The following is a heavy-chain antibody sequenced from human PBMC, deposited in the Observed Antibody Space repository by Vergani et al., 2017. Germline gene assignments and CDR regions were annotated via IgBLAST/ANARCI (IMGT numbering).Heavy chain of an antibody. CDR1: GDSISSGVYY. J-gene: IGHJ4*02. CDR3: ARMGVYDEGDAFRIGYFDS. V-gene: IGHV4-31*03. CDR2: IYSTGST. D-gene: IGHD3-22*01. Sequence: QVQLQESGPGLVKPSQTLSLTCSVSGDSISSGVYYWNWIRQHPGKGLERIGYIYSTGSTHHNPSLRRRINMSVDTSKNQFSLKLNSVTAADTAMYYCARMGVYDEGDAFRIGYFDSWGPGILVTVSS.